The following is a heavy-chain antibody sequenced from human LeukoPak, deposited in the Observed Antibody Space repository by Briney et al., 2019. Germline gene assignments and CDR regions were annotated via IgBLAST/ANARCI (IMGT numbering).Heavy chain of an antibody. J-gene: IGHJ4*02. V-gene: IGHV3-74*01. CDR2: IYNDETSA. CDR1: GFTFSNTW. CDR3: ARSDDSDY. D-gene: IGHD3-16*01. Sequence: GGSLRLSCAASGFTFSNTWMYWVRQGPGKGLVWVSRIYNDETSATYADSVKGRFTISRDNAKNTLYLQMNSLSAEDTAVYYCARSDDSDYWGQGTLVTVSS.